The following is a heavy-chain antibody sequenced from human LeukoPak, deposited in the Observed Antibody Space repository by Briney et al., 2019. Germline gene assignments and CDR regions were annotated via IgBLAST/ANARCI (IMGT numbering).Heavy chain of an antibody. CDR3: ARDISSSIFDS. CDR2: ISYDGSNK. J-gene: IGHJ4*02. D-gene: IGHD6-6*01. CDR1: GFTFSNYA. Sequence: GGSLRLSCAASGFTFSNYAMHWVRQAPGKGLEWVAVISYDGSNKYYTDSVRGRFTVSRDNFRNTVFLQMNSLRTEDTAVYYCARDISSSIFDSWGQGNLVTVSS. V-gene: IGHV3-30-3*01.